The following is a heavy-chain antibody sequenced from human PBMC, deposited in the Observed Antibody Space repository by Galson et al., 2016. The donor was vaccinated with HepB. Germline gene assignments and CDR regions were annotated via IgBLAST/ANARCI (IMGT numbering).Heavy chain of an antibody. D-gene: IGHD2-15*01. J-gene: IGHJ4*02. V-gene: IGHV3-23*01. CDR1: GFTFSNYA. CDR3: AKAEGFRGYFLDY. CDR2: ISGSGGST. Sequence: SLRLSCAASGFTFSNYALTWVRQAPGKGLEWVSSISGSGGSTYYANSVKGRFTISRDSSKNTLFLQMNSLRVEDTAVYYCAKAEGFRGYFLDYWGQGTLVTVSS.